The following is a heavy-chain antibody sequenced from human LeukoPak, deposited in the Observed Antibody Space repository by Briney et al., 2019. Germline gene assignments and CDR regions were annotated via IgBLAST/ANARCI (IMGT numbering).Heavy chain of an antibody. Sequence: GASVKVSCKASGYTFTSYDINWVRQATGQGLEGMGWMNPNSGNTGYAQKFQGRVTMTRNTSISTAYMELSSLRSEDTAVYYCARRRDGYIDAFDIWGQGTMVTVSS. V-gene: IGHV1-8*01. CDR2: MNPNSGNT. D-gene: IGHD5-24*01. CDR1: GYTFTSYD. CDR3: ARRRDGYIDAFDI. J-gene: IGHJ3*02.